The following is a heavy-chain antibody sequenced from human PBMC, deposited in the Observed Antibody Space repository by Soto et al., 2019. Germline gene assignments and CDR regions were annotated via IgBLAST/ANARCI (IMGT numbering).Heavy chain of an antibody. J-gene: IGHJ4*02. CDR3: AKDRGKIYFDY. Sequence: GGSLRLSCAASGFSFSNSGMHWVRQAPGKGLEWVAFISYDGSNKYYADSVKGRFTISRDNSKNTLYLQMNSLRAEDTAVYYCAKDRGKIYFDYWGQGTLVTVSS. CDR2: ISYDGSNK. V-gene: IGHV3-30*18. CDR1: GFSFSNSG.